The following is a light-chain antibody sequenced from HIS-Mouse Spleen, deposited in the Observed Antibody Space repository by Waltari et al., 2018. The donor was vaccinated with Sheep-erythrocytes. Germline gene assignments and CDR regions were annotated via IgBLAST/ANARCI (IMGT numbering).Light chain of an antibody. CDR2: DVS. CDR1: SSDVGGYNY. J-gene: IGLJ1*01. CDR3: CSYAGSYNHV. Sequence: QSALTQPRSVSGSPGQSVTISCTGTSSDVGGYNYVPWYQQHPGKAPKLIIYDVSNRPSGVPVRFSGSKSGNTACLTISGLQAEDEADYYCCSYAGSYNHVFATGTKVTVL. V-gene: IGLV2-11*01.